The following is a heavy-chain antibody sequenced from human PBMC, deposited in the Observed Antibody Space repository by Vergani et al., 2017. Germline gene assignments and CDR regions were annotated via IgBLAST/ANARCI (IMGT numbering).Heavy chain of an antibody. J-gene: IGHJ2*01. D-gene: IGHD6-13*01. V-gene: IGHV3-9*01. CDR2: INWNSDSI. Sequence: EVQLVESGGGLVQPGRSLRLSCAASGFTFDDYAMHWVRQAPGKGLEWVSGINWNSDSIACADSVKGRFTISRDNAKNSLYLQMKSLRAEDTALYYCVKDIVASGNYWYFDLWGRGTLVTVSS. CDR3: VKDIVASGNYWYFDL. CDR1: GFTFDDYA.